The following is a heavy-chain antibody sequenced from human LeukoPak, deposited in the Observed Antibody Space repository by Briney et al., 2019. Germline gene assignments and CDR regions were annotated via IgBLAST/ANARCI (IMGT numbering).Heavy chain of an antibody. CDR3: ARGAYDSSGYYDY. J-gene: IGHJ4*02. Sequence: SQTLSLTCTVSGGSISSGGYYWSWIRQHPGKGLEWIGYIYYSGSTYYSPSLKSRVTISVDTSKNQFSLKLSSVTAADTAVYYCARGAYDSSGYYDYWGQGTLVTVSS. V-gene: IGHV4-31*03. CDR1: GGSISSGGYY. D-gene: IGHD3-22*01. CDR2: IYYSGST.